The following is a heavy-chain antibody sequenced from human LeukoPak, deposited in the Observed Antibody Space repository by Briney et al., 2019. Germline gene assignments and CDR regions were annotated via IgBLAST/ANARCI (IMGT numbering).Heavy chain of an antibody. CDR1: GFTFSSYW. Sequence: GGSLTLSCAASGFTFSSYWMSWVRQAPGKGLEWVANIKQDGSEKYYVDSVKGRFTISRGNAKNSLYLQMNSLRAEDTAVYYCAFPGDYGPFDYWGQGTLVTVSS. J-gene: IGHJ4*02. D-gene: IGHD4-17*01. CDR2: IKQDGSEK. V-gene: IGHV3-7*01. CDR3: AFPGDYGPFDY.